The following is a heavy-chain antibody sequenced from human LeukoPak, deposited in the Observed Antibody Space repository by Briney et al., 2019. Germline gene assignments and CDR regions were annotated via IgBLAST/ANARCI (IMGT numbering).Heavy chain of an antibody. CDR1: GFTFSSYA. J-gene: IGHJ4*02. V-gene: IGHV3-64*01. CDR2: ISSNGGST. CDR3: ARGGRLSGSYYAY. D-gene: IGHD1-26*01. Sequence: GGSLRLSCAASGFTFSSYAMHWVRQAPGKGLEYVSAISSNGGSTYYANSVKGRFTISRDNSKNTLYLQMGSLRAEDMAMYYCARGGRLSGSYYAYWGQGTLVTVSS.